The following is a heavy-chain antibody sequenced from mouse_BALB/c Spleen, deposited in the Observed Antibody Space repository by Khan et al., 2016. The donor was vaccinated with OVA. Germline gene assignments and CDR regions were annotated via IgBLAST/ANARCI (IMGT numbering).Heavy chain of an antibody. V-gene: IGHV8-8*01. Sequence: QVTLKESGPGILQPSQTLSLTCSFAGFSLSSSGMGVGWIRQPSGKGLEWLAHIWWDDDKRYNLVLKSRLTISKDTSSNQVFLKIANVDTADTATYYCARIRWLLDSAMDYWGQGTSVTVSS. CDR2: IWWDDDK. CDR1: GFSLSSSGMG. D-gene: IGHD2-3*01. CDR3: ARIRWLLDSAMDY. J-gene: IGHJ4*01.